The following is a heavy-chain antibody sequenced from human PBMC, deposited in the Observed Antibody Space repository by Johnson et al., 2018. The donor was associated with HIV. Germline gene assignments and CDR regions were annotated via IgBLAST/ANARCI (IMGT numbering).Heavy chain of an antibody. CDR3: ARQLKYYYDSSGYYYLSSAAFDI. D-gene: IGHD3-22*01. J-gene: IGHJ3*02. CDR2: IYSGGST. Sequence: VQLVESGGGLVQPGGSLRLSCAASGFTFSSNYMSWVRQAPGKGLEWVSVIYSGGSTFYADSVKGRFTISRDNSKNTLYLQMNSLRTEDTAVYYCARQLKYYYDSSGYYYLSSAAFDIWGQGTMVTVSS. V-gene: IGHV3-66*04. CDR1: GFTFSSNY.